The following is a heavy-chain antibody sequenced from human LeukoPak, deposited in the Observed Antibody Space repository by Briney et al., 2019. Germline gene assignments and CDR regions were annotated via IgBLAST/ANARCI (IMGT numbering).Heavy chain of an antibody. V-gene: IGHV4-30-4*08. CDR1: GGSISSGDYY. CDR3: ARDQSGYYASNWFDP. J-gene: IGHJ5*02. CDR2: IYYSGST. D-gene: IGHD3-3*01. Sequence: SQTLSLTCTVSGGSISSGDYYWSWIRQPPGKGLEWIGYIYYSGSTYYNPSLKSRVTISVDTSKNQFSLKLSSVTAADTAVYYCARDQSGYYASNWFDPWGQGTLVTVSS.